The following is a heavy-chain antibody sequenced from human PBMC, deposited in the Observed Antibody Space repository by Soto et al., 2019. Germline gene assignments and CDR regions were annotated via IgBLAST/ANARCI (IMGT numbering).Heavy chain of an antibody. Sequence: QVQLVQSGAEVKKPGSSVKVSCKASGGTFSSYPISWVRQAPGQGLEWMGGIIPIFGTANYAQKFQGRVTITADESTSTAYMELSSLRYEETALYSCAREWQQMVRIFVYWGQGTLVTVSS. V-gene: IGHV1-69*01. CDR3: AREWQQMVRIFVY. CDR2: IIPIFGTA. D-gene: IGHD3-3*01. J-gene: IGHJ4*02. CDR1: GGTFSSYP.